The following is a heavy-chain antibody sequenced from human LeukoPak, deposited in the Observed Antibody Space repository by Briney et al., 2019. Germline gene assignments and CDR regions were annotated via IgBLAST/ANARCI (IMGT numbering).Heavy chain of an antibody. CDR2: ISSSSGTI. V-gene: IGHV3-48*01. Sequence: PGGSLRLSCAASGFTFSNYNMNWVRQAPGKGLEWVSYISSSSGTIFYADSVKGRFTISRDNSKNTLYLQMNSLRAEDTAVYYCAKVDYVWGSYSLPMGYFDYWGQGTLVTVSS. CDR1: GFTFSNYN. J-gene: IGHJ4*02. CDR3: AKVDYVWGSYSLPMGYFDY. D-gene: IGHD3-16*01.